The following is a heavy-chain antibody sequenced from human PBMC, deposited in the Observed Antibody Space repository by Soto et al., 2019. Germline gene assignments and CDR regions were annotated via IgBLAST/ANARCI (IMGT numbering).Heavy chain of an antibody. V-gene: IGHV3-30-3*01. D-gene: IGHD3-22*01. CDR3: ARSYYDSSGYYYFDY. J-gene: IGHJ4*02. CDR2: ISYDGSNK. CDR1: GFTFSSYA. Sequence: GGSLRLSCAASGFTFSSYAMHWVRQAPGKGLEWAAVISYDGSNKYYADSVKGRFTISRDNSKSTLYLQMNSLRAEDTAVYYCARSYYDSSGYYYFDYWGQGTLVTVSS.